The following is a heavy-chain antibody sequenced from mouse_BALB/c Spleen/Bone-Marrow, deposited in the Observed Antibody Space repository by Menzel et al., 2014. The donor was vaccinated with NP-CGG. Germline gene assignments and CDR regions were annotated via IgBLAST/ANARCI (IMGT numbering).Heavy chain of an antibody. CDR3: ARCGGLRDFDY. CDR2: IHPNSGNT. J-gene: IGHJ2*01. V-gene: IGHV1S130*01. Sequence: QVQLQQSGSVLVRPGASVKLSCKASGYTFTSSWIHWAKLRPGQGLEWIGEIHPNSGNTNYNEKFKGKATLTADKSSNTAYMQLSSLTSEDSAVYFRARCGGLRDFDYWGQGTTLTVSS. CDR1: GYTFTSSW. D-gene: IGHD2-4*01.